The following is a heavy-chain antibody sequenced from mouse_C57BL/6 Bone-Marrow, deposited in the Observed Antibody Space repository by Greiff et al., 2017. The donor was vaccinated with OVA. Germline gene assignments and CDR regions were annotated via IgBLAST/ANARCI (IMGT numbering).Heavy chain of an antibody. CDR1: GYTFTNYW. CDR2: IAPSDSYT. V-gene: IGHV1-59*01. CDR3: AHYGSRLYLHY. J-gene: IGHJ2*02. D-gene: IGHD1-1*01. Sequence: QDQLQQPGAELVRPGTSVKLSCKASGYTFTNYWMHWVKQRPGQGLEWIGVIAPSDSYTNYNQKFKGRATLTVDTSSSTAYMHLSSLTSEDSAVYYCAHYGSRLYLHYWGQGTSLTVSS.